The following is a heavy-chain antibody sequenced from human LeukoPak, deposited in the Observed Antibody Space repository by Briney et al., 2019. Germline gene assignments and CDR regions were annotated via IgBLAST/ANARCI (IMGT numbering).Heavy chain of an antibody. J-gene: IGHJ4*02. CDR1: GFTFSDYG. Sequence: GGSLRLSCTGSGFTFSDYGMHLVRQASGKGVEWVTFIRYDGSKKYYADSVKGRFTFSRDNSKNMLYLQMNSLRADDTAIYYCVKGRDFYFDYWGQGTLVTVSS. CDR3: VKGRDFYFDY. D-gene: IGHD3/OR15-3a*01. V-gene: IGHV3-30*02. CDR2: IRYDGSKK.